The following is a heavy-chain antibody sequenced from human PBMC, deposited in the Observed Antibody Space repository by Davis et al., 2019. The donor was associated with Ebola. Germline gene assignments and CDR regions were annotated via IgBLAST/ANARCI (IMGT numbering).Heavy chain of an antibody. CDR3: VTGRLGYDERTLDF. J-gene: IGHJ4*02. V-gene: IGHV3-23*01. Sequence: GESLKISCAASGITFRNVVMSWVRQAPGKGLEWVSGIDDDGEDTNYADSVRGRFTISRDNSKNTLYLQMNSLRVEDTAVYYCVTGRLGYDERTLDFWGQGTLVTVSS. CDR2: IDDDGEDT. CDR1: GITFRNVV. D-gene: IGHD2-15*01.